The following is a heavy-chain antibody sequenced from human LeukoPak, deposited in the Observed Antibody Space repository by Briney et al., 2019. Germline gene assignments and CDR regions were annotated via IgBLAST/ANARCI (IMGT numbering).Heavy chain of an antibody. Sequence: SETLSLTCTVSGGSISTYYWSWIRQPPGKGLEWIGYIYYSGNTNNNPSLKSRVTISVDTSKNQFSLKVNSVTAADAAVYYCARVGLQYAFDIWGQGTMVTVSS. CDR3: ARVGLQYAFDI. CDR1: GGSISTYY. V-gene: IGHV4-59*01. J-gene: IGHJ3*02. CDR2: IYYSGNT. D-gene: IGHD4-11*01.